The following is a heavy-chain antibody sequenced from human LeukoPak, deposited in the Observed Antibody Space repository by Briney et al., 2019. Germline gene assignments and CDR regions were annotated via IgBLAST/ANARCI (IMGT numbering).Heavy chain of an antibody. V-gene: IGHV4-31*03. J-gene: IGHJ6*02. D-gene: IGHD3-3*01. CDR3: ARDIVTIFGVVTNGMDV. CDR2: IYYSGST. CDR1: GGSISSGGYY. Sequence: PSQTLSLTCTVSGGSISSGGYYWSWIRQHPGKGLEWIGYIYYSGSTYYNPSLKSRVTISVDTSKNQFSLKLSSVTAADTAVYYCARDIVTIFGVVTNGMDVWGQGTTVTVSS.